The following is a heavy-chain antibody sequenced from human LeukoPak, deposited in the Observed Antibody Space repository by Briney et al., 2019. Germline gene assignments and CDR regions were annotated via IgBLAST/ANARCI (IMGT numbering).Heavy chain of an antibody. CDR3: VKDYQVGNSPAFGDY. V-gene: IGHV3-53*01. CDR2: IYSGGST. CDR1: GFTVSSNY. J-gene: IGHJ4*02. D-gene: IGHD1-26*01. Sequence: PGGSLRLSCAASGFTVSSNYMSWVRQAPGKGLEWVSVIYSGGSTYYADSVKGRFTISRDNSRNTMYLQMNSLGVEDTAVYYCVKDYQVGNSPAFGDYWGQGTLVTISS.